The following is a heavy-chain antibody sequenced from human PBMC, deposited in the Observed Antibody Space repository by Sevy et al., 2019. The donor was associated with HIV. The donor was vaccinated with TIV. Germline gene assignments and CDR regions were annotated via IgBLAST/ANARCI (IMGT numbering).Heavy chain of an antibody. CDR1: GGSISSGNYY. J-gene: IGHJ6*04. V-gene: IGHV4-61*02. D-gene: IGHD3-10*01. CDR3: ARESPYGSGSLFDV. CDR2: IYTSGST. Sequence: SETLSLTCTVSGGSISSGNYYWSWIRQPAGKGLECIGRIYTSGSTNYNPSLKSRVTISVETSKNQFSLKLSSVTAADTAVYYCARESPYGSGSLFDVWGKGTTVTVSS.